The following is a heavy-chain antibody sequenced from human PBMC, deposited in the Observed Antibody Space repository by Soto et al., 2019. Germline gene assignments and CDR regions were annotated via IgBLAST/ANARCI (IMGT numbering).Heavy chain of an antibody. V-gene: IGHV1-18*01. J-gene: IGHJ5*02. CDR3: ARVVRIAVAGTISWFDP. CDR1: GYTFTSYG. Sequence: ASVKVSCKASGYTFTSYGISWVRQAPGQGLEWMGWISAYNGNTKYAQKLQGRVTMTTDTSTSTAYMELRSLRSDDTAVYYCARVVRIAVAGTISWFDPWGQGTLVTVSS. CDR2: ISAYNGNT. D-gene: IGHD6-19*01.